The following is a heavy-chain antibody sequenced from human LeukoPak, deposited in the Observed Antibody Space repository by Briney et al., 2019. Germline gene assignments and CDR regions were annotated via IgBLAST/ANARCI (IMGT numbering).Heavy chain of an antibody. CDR2: ISYDGSNK. J-gene: IGHJ2*01. Sequence: GGSLRLSCAVSGFTFSSYAMHWVRQAPGKGLEWVAIISYDGSNKYYADSVKGRFTISRDNSKNTLYLQMNSLRADDTAVYYCAKLSSSSFPRRYFDLWGRGTLVTVSS. D-gene: IGHD2-2*01. CDR1: GFTFSSYA. V-gene: IGHV3-30*18. CDR3: AKLSSSSFPRRYFDL.